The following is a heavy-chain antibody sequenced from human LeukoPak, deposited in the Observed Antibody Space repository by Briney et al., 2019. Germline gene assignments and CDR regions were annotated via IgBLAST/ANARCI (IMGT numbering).Heavy chain of an antibody. V-gene: IGHV3-11*01. J-gene: IGHJ4*02. CDR2: ISSSGSTI. D-gene: IGHD3-22*01. CDR3: ARLYYYDSSGYYNDY. CDR1: GFTFSDYY. Sequence: GGSLRLSCAASGFTFSDYYMSWIRQAPGKGLEWVSYISSSGSTIYYADSVKGRFTTSRDNAKNSLYLQMNSLRAEDTAVYYCARLYYYDSSGYYNDYWGQGTLVTVSS.